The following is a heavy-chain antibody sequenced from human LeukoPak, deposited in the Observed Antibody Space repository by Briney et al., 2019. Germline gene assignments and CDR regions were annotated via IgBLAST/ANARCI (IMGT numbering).Heavy chain of an antibody. Sequence: ASVKVSCKASGYTFNSYGINWVRQAPGQGLEWMGWISAYNGKTNYAQKFQGRVTTTTDTSTSTAYMELRSLRSDDTAMYYCARLGTYSSSWLPPDYWGQGTLVTVSS. CDR1: GYTFNSYG. J-gene: IGHJ4*02. D-gene: IGHD6-13*01. CDR3: ARLGTYSSSWLPPDY. V-gene: IGHV1-18*01. CDR2: ISAYNGKT.